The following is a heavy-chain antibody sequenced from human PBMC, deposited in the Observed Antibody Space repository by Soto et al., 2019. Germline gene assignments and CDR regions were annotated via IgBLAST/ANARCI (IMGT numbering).Heavy chain of an antibody. CDR1: GGTFSNYA. Sequence: QVQLVQSGAEVRKPGSSVTVSCKASGGTFSNYAISWVRQAPGQGLEWLGGIIPIVGTGRYAQKFQGRVTITADEPTNTAYMELSSLRFADTAVYYCARVVILVPTDSTHSYYHMDVWGQGTTVTVSS. D-gene: IGHD2-2*01. CDR3: ARVVILVPTDSTHSYYHMDV. CDR2: IIPIVGTG. V-gene: IGHV1-69*01. J-gene: IGHJ6*02.